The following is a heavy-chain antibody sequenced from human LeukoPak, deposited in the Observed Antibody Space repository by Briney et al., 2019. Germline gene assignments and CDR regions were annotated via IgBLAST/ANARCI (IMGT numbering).Heavy chain of an antibody. CDR3: ASQGKQHSYYYYYMDV. J-gene: IGHJ6*03. Sequence: SVKVSCKASGGTFSSYAISWVRQAPGQGLEWMGGIIPIFGTANYAQKFQGRVTITADESTSTAYMELGSLRSEDTAVYYCASQGKQHSYYYYYMDVWGKGTTVTVSS. CDR1: GGTFSSYA. D-gene: IGHD4-23*01. V-gene: IGHV1-69*01. CDR2: IIPIFGTA.